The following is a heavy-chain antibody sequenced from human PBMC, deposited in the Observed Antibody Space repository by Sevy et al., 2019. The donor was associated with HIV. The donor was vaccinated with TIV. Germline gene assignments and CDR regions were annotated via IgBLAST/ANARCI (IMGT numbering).Heavy chain of an antibody. CDR1: GFTFSSYA. V-gene: IGHV3-23*01. CDR3: AKGVYGSTYFDY. CDR2: ISGSGGST. J-gene: IGHJ4*02. Sequence: GGSLRLSCAASGFTFSSYAMSRVRQAPGKGLEWVSAISGSGGSTYYADSVKGRFTISRDNSKNTLYLQMNSLRADDTAVYYCAKGVYGSTYFDYWGQGTLVTVSS. D-gene: IGHD3-10*01.